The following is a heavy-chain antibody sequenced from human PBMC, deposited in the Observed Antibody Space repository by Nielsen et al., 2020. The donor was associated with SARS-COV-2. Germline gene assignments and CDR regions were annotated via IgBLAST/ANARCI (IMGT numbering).Heavy chain of an antibody. V-gene: IGHV3-48*01. J-gene: IGHJ6*02. CDR3: ARVYSSSWLRYYYYGMDV. Sequence: GGSLRLSCAASGFTFSSYSMNWVRQAPGKGLEWVSYISSGSSTIYYADSVRGRFTISRDNSKNTLYLQMNSLRAEDTAVYYCARVYSSSWLRYYYYGMDVWGQGTTVTVSS. D-gene: IGHD6-13*01. CDR2: ISSGSSTI. CDR1: GFTFSSYS.